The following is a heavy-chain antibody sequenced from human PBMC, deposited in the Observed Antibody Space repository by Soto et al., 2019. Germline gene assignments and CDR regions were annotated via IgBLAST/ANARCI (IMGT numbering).Heavy chain of an antibody. CDR2: IYYSGST. CDR3: ARGWLHFDY. V-gene: IGHV4-59*01. CDR1: GGSISSYY. J-gene: IGHJ4*02. D-gene: IGHD5-12*01. Sequence: SETLYLTCAVSGGSISSYYWSWIRQPPGKGLEWIGYIYYSGSTNYNPSLKSRVTISVDTSKNQFSLKLSSVTAADTAVYYCARGWLHFDYWGQGTLVTVSS.